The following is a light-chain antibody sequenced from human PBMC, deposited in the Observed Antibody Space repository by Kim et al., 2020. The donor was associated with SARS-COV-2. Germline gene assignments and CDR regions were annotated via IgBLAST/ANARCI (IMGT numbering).Light chain of an antibody. V-gene: IGLV2-14*03. J-gene: IGLJ1*01. CDR2: DVN. CDR3: SSFASSDTLV. CDR1: SSDVDRYNY. Sequence: GQSITTSCTGTSSDVDRYNYVSWYQQHPGKAPKLMIYDVNNRPSGVSNRFSGSKSGNTASLTISGLQAEDEADYYCSSFASSDTLVFGTGTKVTVL.